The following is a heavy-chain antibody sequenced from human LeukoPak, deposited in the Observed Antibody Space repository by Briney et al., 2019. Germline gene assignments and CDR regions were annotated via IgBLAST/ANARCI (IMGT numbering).Heavy chain of an antibody. Sequence: GGSLRLSCAASGFTFSSYGMHWVRQAPGKGLEWVAVISYDGSYKYYADSVKGRFTISRDNSKNTLYLQMNSLRAEDTAVYYCSKVGDYGDYALDYWGQGTLVTVSS. CDR1: GFTFSSYG. CDR3: SKVGDYGDYALDY. D-gene: IGHD4-17*01. V-gene: IGHV3-30*18. J-gene: IGHJ4*02. CDR2: ISYDGSYK.